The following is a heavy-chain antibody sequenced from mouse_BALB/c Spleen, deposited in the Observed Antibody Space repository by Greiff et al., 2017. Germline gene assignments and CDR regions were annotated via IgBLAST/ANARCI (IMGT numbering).Heavy chain of an antibody. CDR3: ASITWYFDY. CDR1: GYAFTNYL. D-gene: IGHD1-1*01. CDR2: INPGSGGT. J-gene: IGHJ2*01. V-gene: IGHV1-54*01. Sequence: VQLQQSGAELVRPGTSVKVSCKASGYAFTNYLIEWVKQRPGQGLEWIGVINPGSGGTIYNEKFKGKATLTADKSSSTAYMQLSSLTSDDSAVYFCASITWYFDYWGQGTTLTVSS.